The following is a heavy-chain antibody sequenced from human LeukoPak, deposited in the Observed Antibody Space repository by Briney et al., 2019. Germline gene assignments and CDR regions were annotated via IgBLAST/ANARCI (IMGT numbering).Heavy chain of an antibody. J-gene: IGHJ3*02. D-gene: IGHD1-20*01. CDR3: AKVYNWNRDAFDI. V-gene: IGHV3-23*01. Sequence: GGSLRLSCAASGFTFSSYAMSWDRQAPGKGLEWVSAISGSGGSTYYADSVKGRFTISRDNSKNTLYLQMNSLRAEDTAVYYYAKVYNWNRDAFDIWGQGTMVTVSS. CDR1: GFTFSSYA. CDR2: ISGSGGST.